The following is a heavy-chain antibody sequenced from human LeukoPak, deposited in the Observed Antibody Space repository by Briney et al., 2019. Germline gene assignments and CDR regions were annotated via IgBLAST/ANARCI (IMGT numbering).Heavy chain of an antibody. CDR2: IYTSGST. Sequence: SETLSLTCTVSGGSISSYYWSWIRQPAGKGLEWIGRIYTSGSTNYNPSLKSRVTMSVDTSKNQFSLQLSAVTAEDTAVYYCARYNSWYYYYGMDVWGQGTTVTVSS. D-gene: IGHD3-22*01. CDR3: ARYNSWYYYYGMDV. V-gene: IGHV4-4*07. CDR1: GGSISSYY. J-gene: IGHJ6*02.